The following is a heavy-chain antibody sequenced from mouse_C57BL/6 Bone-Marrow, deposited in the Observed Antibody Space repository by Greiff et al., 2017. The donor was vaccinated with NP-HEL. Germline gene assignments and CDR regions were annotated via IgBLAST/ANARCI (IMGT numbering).Heavy chain of an antibody. CDR2: INPNNGGT. J-gene: IGHJ1*03. V-gene: IGHV1-26*01. CDR1: GYTFTDYY. Sequence: EVQLQQSGPELVKPGASVKISCKASGYTFTDYYMNWVKQSHGKSLEWIGDINPNNGGTSYNQKFKGKATLTVDKSSSTAYMELRSLTSEDSAVYYCTRDGTTVVPWYFDVWGTGTTVTVSS. CDR3: TRDGTTVVPWYFDV. D-gene: IGHD1-1*01.